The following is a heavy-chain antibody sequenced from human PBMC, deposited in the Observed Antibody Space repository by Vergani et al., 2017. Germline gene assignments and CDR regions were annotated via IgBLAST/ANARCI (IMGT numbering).Heavy chain of an antibody. Sequence: EVQLVESGGGLVKPGGSLRLSCAASGFTFSSYSMNWVRQAPGKGLEWVSSISSSSSYIYYADSVKGRFTISRDNAKNTLYLQMNSLRAEDTAVYYCANPYSSSWGYWFDPWGQGTLVTVSS. J-gene: IGHJ5*02. V-gene: IGHV3-21*04. CDR1: GFTFSSYS. CDR3: ANPYSSSWGYWFDP. CDR2: ISSSSSYI. D-gene: IGHD6-13*01.